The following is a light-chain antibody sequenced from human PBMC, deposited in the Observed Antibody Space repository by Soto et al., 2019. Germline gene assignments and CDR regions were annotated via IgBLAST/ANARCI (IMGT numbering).Light chain of an antibody. V-gene: IGKV1-9*01. CDR1: QGISSY. CDR2: AAS. J-gene: IGKJ5*01. CDR3: QHLNTYPIT. Sequence: DILLTQSPSFLSASVGDRVTITCRASQGISSYLAWYQQKPGKAPKLLIYAASTLQSGVPSRFSGSGSGTEFTPTISSRQPEDFATYYGQHLNTYPITFGQGTQLEIK.